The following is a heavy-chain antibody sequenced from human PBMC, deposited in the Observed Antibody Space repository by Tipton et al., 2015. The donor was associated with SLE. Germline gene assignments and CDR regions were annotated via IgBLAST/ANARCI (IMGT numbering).Heavy chain of an antibody. CDR1: GGSISSHY. CDR2: IYYSGST. D-gene: IGHD1-1*01. J-gene: IGHJ6*02. V-gene: IGHV4-59*11. Sequence: TLSLTCTVSGGSISSHYWSWIRQPPGKGLEWIGYIYYSGSTNYNPSLKSRVTISVDTSKNQFSLKLSSVTAADTAVYYCAREQHYYGMDVWGQGTTVTVSS. CDR3: AREQHYYGMDV.